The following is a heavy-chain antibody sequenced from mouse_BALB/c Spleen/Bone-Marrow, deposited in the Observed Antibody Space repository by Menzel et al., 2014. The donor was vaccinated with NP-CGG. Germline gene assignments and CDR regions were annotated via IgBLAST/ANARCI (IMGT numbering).Heavy chain of an antibody. V-gene: IGHV5-6-3*01. D-gene: IGHD1-2*01. CDR1: GFTFSSYG. CDR3: SRGVDHYSWFAY. Sequence: EVKLVESGGGLVQPGGSLKLSCAASGFTFSSYGMSWVRQTPDKRLELVANINSDGGSTYYSDSVKGRFTISRDDAKNTLNLQMSSLKSEDTAMYFCSRGVDHYSWFAYWDQGTLVTVSA. J-gene: IGHJ3*01. CDR2: INSDGGST.